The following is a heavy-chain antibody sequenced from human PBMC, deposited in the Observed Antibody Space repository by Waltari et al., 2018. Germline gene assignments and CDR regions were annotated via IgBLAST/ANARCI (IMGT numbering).Heavy chain of an antibody. J-gene: IGHJ6*02. CDR2: IYPGDSDT. D-gene: IGHD6-19*01. Sequence: EVQLVQSGAEVKKPGESLKISCKGSGYSFTSYWIGWVRQMPGKGLEWMGIIYPGDSDTRYSPSFQGQVTISADKSISTAYLQWSSLKASDTAMYYCARVPSYSSRTAATFDYYYYGMDVWGQGTTVTVSS. CDR3: ARVPSYSSRTAATFDYYYYGMDV. V-gene: IGHV5-51*03. CDR1: GYSFTSYW.